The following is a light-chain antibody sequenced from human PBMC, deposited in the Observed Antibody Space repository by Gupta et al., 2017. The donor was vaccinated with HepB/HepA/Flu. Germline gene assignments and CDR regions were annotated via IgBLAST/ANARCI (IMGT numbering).Light chain of an antibody. CDR1: GSDVGAWHY. J-gene: IGLJ2*01. CDR3: NSYTTRSTDL. V-gene: IGLV2-14*03. CDR2: GVN. Sequence: QSALTQPASVSGSPGQSMPISCTGTGSDVGAWHYVSWYQHHPGKAPKLIIYGVNSRPSRVSTLFSGYKSGNTASLSIAGLEAEDEADYYCNSYTTRSTDLFGGGTKLTVL.